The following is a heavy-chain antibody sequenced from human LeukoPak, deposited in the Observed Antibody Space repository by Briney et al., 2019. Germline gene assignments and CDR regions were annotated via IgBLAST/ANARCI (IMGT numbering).Heavy chain of an antibody. J-gene: IGHJ4*02. D-gene: IGHD2-15*01. CDR3: ARAHCGGGNYYPDY. CDR1: GGSLSSYY. Sequence: SETLSLTCAVSGGSLSSYYWSWIRQPPGKGLEWSGYIYFSGSTNYNPSLKSRVTISVDTSKNQFSLKLSSVTAADTAVYYCARAHCGGGNYYPDYWGQGTLVTVSS. CDR2: IYFSGST. V-gene: IGHV4-59*01.